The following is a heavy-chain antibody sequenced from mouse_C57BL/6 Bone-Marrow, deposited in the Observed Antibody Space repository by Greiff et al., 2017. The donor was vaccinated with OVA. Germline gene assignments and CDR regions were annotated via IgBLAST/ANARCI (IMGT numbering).Heavy chain of an antibody. V-gene: IGHV1-82*01. J-gene: IGHJ3*01. Sequence: QVQLQQSGPELVKPGASVKISCKASGYAFSSSWMNWVKQRPGKGLEWIGRIYPGDGDTNYNGKFKGKATLTADKSSSTAYMQLSSLTSEDSAVYFGAREEGSSGCGFAYWGQGTLVTVSA. D-gene: IGHD3-2*02. CDR2: IYPGDGDT. CDR3: AREEGSSGCGFAY. CDR1: GYAFSSSW.